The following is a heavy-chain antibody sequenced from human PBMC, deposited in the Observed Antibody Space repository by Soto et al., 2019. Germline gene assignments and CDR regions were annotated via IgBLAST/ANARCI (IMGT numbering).Heavy chain of an antibody. CDR2: TYYRSKWYN. CDR3: ARHGITGSYYDAFDI. D-gene: IGHD1-26*01. CDR1: GDSVSSNTAA. Sequence: QTLSLTCAISGDSVSSNTAAWNWIRQSPSRGLEWLGRTYYRSKWYNDYAVSVKSRITINPDTSKNQFSLHLNSVTAAETAVYYCARHGITGSYYDAFDIWGQGTMVTVSS. V-gene: IGHV6-1*01. J-gene: IGHJ3*02.